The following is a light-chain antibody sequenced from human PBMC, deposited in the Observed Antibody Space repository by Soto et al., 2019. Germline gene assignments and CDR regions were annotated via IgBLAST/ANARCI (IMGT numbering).Light chain of an antibody. Sequence: DIVMTQSPDSLALSLGERATINCKSSQTVLLSSNNKNYLAWYQQKPGQPPKLLIYWASTRQSGVPDRISGSGSGTDFTLTISSLQAEDVAVYYCQQYYSTPPTFGQGTTLEIK. CDR3: QQYYSTPPT. J-gene: IGKJ2*01. CDR2: WAS. V-gene: IGKV4-1*01. CDR1: QTVLLSSNNKNY.